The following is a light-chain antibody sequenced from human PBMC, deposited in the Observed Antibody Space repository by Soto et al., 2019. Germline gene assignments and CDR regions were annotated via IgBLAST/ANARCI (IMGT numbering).Light chain of an antibody. CDR3: QQNSNLQGT. J-gene: IGKJ1*01. CDR2: AAS. Sequence: EIVLTQSPATLSLSPGERATLSCRASQSGSTYVNWFQQKPGQPPRLLIYAASTRVTGIPDRISGSGSGTDFSLTISSLEPDDSAVYYCQQNSNLQGTFGQGTKVEIK. CDR1: QSGSTY. V-gene: IGKV3-11*01.